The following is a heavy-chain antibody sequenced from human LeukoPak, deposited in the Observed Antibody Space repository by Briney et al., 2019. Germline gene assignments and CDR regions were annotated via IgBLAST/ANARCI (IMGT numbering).Heavy chain of an antibody. Sequence: PGGSLRLSCAASGFTFSSYWMSWVRQAPGKGLEWVANIKQDGSEKYYVDSVKGRFTISRDNAKNSLYLQMNSLRAEDTAVYYCARVGSRNWNYVLSWFDPWGQGTLVTVSS. CDR1: GFTFSSYW. CDR2: IKQDGSEK. CDR3: ARVGSRNWNYVLSWFDP. V-gene: IGHV3-7*01. D-gene: IGHD1-7*01. J-gene: IGHJ5*02.